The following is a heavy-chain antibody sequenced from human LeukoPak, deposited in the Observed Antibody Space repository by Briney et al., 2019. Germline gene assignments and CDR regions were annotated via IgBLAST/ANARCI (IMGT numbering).Heavy chain of an antibody. V-gene: IGHV3-48*01. CDR3: ARSGWYDDFDY. CDR2: LSRSTTII. CDR1: GFNFNIYS. J-gene: IGHJ4*02. D-gene: IGHD6-19*01. Sequence: PGGSLRLSCAASGFNFNIYSMNWVRQAPGKGLEWISYLSRSTTIIYYADSVKGRFTFSRDNAKSSLYLQMNSLRAEDTAMYYCARSGWYDDFDYLGQGTLVTVSS.